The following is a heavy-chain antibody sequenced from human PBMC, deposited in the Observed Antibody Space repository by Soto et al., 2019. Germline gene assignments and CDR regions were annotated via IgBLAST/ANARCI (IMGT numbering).Heavy chain of an antibody. CDR3: ATSLGISGYIWFDP. Sequence: ASVKVSCKASGYTFIAYYIHWVRQAPGQGLEWMGWINPDNGGTNLAQKFQGRVTMTSDTSISTGYMELSRLTSDDTALYYCATSLGISGYIWFDPSGQGTPVTVSS. J-gene: IGHJ5*02. CDR2: INPDNGGT. V-gene: IGHV1-2*02. CDR1: GYTFIAYY. D-gene: IGHD3-22*01.